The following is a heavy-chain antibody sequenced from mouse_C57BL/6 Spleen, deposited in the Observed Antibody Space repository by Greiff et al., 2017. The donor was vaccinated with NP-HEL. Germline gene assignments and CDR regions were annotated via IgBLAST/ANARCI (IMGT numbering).Heavy chain of an antibody. Sequence: EVKLMESGPELVKPGASVKMSCKASGYTFPDYNMHWVKQSHGKSLEWIGYINPNNGGTSYNQKFKGKATLTVNKSSSTAYMELRSLTSEDSAVYYCARLNVGYAMDYWGQGTSVTVSS. J-gene: IGHJ4*01. V-gene: IGHV1-22*01. CDR3: ARLNVGYAMDY. CDR1: GYTFPDYN. CDR2: INPNNGGT.